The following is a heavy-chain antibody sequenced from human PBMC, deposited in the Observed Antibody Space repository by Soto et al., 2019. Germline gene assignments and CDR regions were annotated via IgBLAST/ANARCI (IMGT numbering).Heavy chain of an antibody. CDR3: ARHGYSSDWYASWDS. D-gene: IGHD6-19*01. V-gene: IGHV1-3*01. Sequence: ASVKVSCKASGYTFTSYAMHWVRQAPGQRLEWMGWINAGNGNTKYSQKFQGRVTITRDTSASTAYMELSSLRSEDTAVYYCARHGYSSDWYASWDSWGRGTLVTVSS. CDR2: INAGNGNT. J-gene: IGHJ4*02. CDR1: GYTFTSYA.